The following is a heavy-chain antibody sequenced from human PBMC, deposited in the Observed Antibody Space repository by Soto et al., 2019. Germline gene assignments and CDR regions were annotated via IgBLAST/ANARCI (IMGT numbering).Heavy chain of an antibody. CDR3: ARDLYSRKQKKELGYCTNGVCSKGSFDP. Sequence: QVQLVESGGGLVKPGGSLRLSCAASGFTFSDYYMSWIRQAPGKGLEWVSYISSSGSTIYYADSVKGRFTISRDNAKNSLYLQMNSLRAEDTAVYYCARDLYSRKQKKELGYCTNGVCSKGSFDPWGQGTLVTVSS. D-gene: IGHD2-8*01. J-gene: IGHJ5*02. CDR1: GFTFSDYY. CDR2: ISSSGSTI. V-gene: IGHV3-11*01.